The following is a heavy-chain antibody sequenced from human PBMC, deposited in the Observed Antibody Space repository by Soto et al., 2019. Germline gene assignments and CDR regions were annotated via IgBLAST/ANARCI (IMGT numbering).Heavy chain of an antibody. J-gene: IGHJ6*02. CDR2: IYWNDDK. V-gene: IGHV2-5*01. CDR1: GFSLSTSGVG. CDR3: ARLMTTVTPYYYYGMDV. Sequence: SGPTLVNPTQTLTLTCTFSGFSLSTSGVGVGWIRQPPGKALEWLALIYWNDDKRYSPSLKSRLTITKDTSKNQVVLTMTNLDPVDTAKHYGARLMTTVTPYYYYGMDVWGQGTTVTVSS. D-gene: IGHD4-4*01.